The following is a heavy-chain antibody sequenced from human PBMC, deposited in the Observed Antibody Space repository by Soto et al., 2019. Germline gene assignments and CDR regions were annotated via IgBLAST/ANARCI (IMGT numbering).Heavy chain of an antibody. Sequence: ASVKVSCKASGYTFTSYDINWVRQATGQGLEWMGWMNPNSGNTGYAQKFQGRVTMTRNTSISTAYMELSSLRSEDTAVYYCARGFYDYIWGSYRYPAFDYWGQGTLVTVSS. J-gene: IGHJ4*02. CDR2: MNPNSGNT. D-gene: IGHD3-16*02. V-gene: IGHV1-8*01. CDR3: ARGFYDYIWGSYRYPAFDY. CDR1: GYTFTSYD.